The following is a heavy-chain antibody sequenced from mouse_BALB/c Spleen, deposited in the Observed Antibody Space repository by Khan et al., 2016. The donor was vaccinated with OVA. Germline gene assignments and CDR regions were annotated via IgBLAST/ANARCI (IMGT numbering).Heavy chain of an antibody. CDR1: DYTFTNYW. CDR3: VNHGSSSAWFTY. D-gene: IGHD1-1*01. V-gene: IGHV1-7*01. Sequence: QVQLQQSGAELAKPGASVKMSCKASDYTFTNYWMHWVKQRPGQGLEWIGYINPSTDYTEYTQKFKDKATLTADNSSSTAYMQLSSLTSEDSACYYCVNHGSSSAWFTYWGQGTLVTVSA. CDR2: INPSTDYT. J-gene: IGHJ3*01.